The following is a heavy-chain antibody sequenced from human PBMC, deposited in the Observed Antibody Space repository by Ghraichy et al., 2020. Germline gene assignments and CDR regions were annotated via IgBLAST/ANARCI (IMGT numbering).Heavy chain of an antibody. Sequence: LSLTCAASGFTFSRYWMSWVRQVPGKGLEWVAIIKEDGSEKYYVDSVKGRFASSRDNAKYSLFLEMNSLRAEDTAIYYCTRAGRPADYWGQGTLVTVSS. D-gene: IGHD6-25*01. V-gene: IGHV3-7*01. CDR1: GFTFSRYW. J-gene: IGHJ4*02. CDR3: TRAGRPADY. CDR2: IKEDGSEK.